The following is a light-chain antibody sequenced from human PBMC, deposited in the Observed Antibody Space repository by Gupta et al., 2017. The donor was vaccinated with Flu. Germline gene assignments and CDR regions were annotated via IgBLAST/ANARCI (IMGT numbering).Light chain of an antibody. V-gene: IGKV1-39*01. CDR3: QQYDSTPGFS. CDR2: AAS. Sequence: SSLFASGGDTATITCRARQVISRYLTWYQQKPGEAPKLLIYAASSWSTGVPPRFSGSGSGTDFTLTISRLQPEDSASYYCQQYDSTPGFSFGEGTKMEIK. J-gene: IGKJ2*01. CDR1: QVISRY.